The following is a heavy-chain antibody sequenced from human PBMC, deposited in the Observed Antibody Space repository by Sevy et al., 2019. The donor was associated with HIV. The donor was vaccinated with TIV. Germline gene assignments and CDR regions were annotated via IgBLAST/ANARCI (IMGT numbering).Heavy chain of an antibody. V-gene: IGHV4-61*01. D-gene: IGHD3-3*01. CDR3: AEGASIFQDYYYMDV. CDR2: IDYSGST. Sequence: SETLSLTCTVSGGSVSSGSYYWSWIRQPPGKGLEWIGYIDYSGSTNYNPSLKSRVTISVDTSKNQFSLKLSSVTAADTAVYYCAEGASIFQDYYYMDVWGKGTTVTVSS. J-gene: IGHJ6*03. CDR1: GGSVSSGSYY.